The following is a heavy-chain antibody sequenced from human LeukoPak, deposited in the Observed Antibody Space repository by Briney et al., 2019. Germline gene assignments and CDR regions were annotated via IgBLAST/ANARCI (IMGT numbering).Heavy chain of an antibody. D-gene: IGHD3-16*02. CDR2: ISCDGSNK. CDR1: GFTFSSYA. Sequence: GGSLRLSCAASGFTFSSYAMHWVRQAPGKGLEWVAVISCDGSNKYYADSVKGRFTISRDNSKNTLYLQMNSLRAEDTAVYYCARDGYVWGSYLRHYYFDYWGQGTLVTVSS. V-gene: IGHV3-30-3*01. CDR3: ARDGYVWGSYLRHYYFDY. J-gene: IGHJ4*02.